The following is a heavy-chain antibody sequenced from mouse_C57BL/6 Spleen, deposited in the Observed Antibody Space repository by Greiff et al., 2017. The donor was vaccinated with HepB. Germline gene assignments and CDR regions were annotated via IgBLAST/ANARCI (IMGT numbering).Heavy chain of an antibody. CDR1: GFTFSDYG. J-gene: IGHJ4*01. D-gene: IGHD1-1*01. CDR3: AREGLTTVVAPYYAMDY. Sequence: EVQLVESGGGLVKPGGSLKLSCAASGFTFSDYGMHWVRQAPEKGLEWVAYISSGSSTIYYADTVKGRFTISRDNAKNTLFLQMTSLRSEDTAMYYCAREGLTTVVAPYYAMDYWGQGTSVTVSS. V-gene: IGHV5-17*01. CDR2: ISSGSSTI.